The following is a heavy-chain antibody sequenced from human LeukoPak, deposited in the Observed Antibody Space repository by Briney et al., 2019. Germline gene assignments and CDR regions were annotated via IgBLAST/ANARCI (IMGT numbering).Heavy chain of an antibody. Sequence: ASVKVSCKASGYTFTSYYMHWVRQAPGQGLEWMGIINPSGGSTSYAQKFQGRVTMTRDMSTSTVYMELSSLRSEDTAVYYCARTPSDSGSYYGVYYYYMDVWGKGTTVTVSS. D-gene: IGHD1-26*01. CDR1: GYTFTSYY. CDR3: ARTPSDSGSYYGVYYYYMDV. J-gene: IGHJ6*03. V-gene: IGHV1-46*01. CDR2: INPSGGST.